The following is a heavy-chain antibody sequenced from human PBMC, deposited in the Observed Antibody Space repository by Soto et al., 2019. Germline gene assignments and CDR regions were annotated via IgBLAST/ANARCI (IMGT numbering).Heavy chain of an antibody. V-gene: IGHV3-9*01. D-gene: IGHD2-21*01. CDR3: VKAGVRDLIVEVPVYFDI. CDR1: GFIFENGG. CDR2: ISWNGGKI. Sequence: EVQLVESGGGWVQPARSLRLSFAPSGFIFENGGLHWFGKSPGKGLEWVPGISWNGGKIGYGDSVKGRFSISRDNAKDSLFLQMNSLRPDDTAFYYCVKAGVRDLIVEVPVYFDIWGQGTLVTVSS. J-gene: IGHJ4*02.